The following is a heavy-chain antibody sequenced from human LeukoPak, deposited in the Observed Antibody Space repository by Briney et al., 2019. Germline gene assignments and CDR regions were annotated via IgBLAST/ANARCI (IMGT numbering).Heavy chain of an antibody. CDR3: ARDPRGRYEDWFDP. CDR1: GLSITYDTYY. Sequence: SETLSLTCTVSGLSITYDTYYWAWIRQPPGKGLEWIVSIYASGSTYYSPTLKSRIIISVDTSKNHFSLTLSAVTAADAAVYYCARDPRGRYEDWFDPWGQGTLVTVSS. CDR2: IYASGST. D-gene: IGHD1-26*01. J-gene: IGHJ5*02. V-gene: IGHV4-39*07.